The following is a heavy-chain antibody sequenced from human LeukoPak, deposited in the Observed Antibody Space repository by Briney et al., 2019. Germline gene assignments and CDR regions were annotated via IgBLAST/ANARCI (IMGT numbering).Heavy chain of an antibody. Sequence: PGGSLRLSREASGFTLSTFWMSWVRQAPGKGLEWVANIKQDGSEKHYVDSVKGRFTISRDNAKNSLYLQMNSLRAEDTAVYYCARPRWLQFGPHDSWGQGSLVTVSS. D-gene: IGHD5-24*01. CDR3: ARPRWLQFGPHDS. CDR2: IKQDGSEK. CDR1: GFTLSTFW. J-gene: IGHJ5*02. V-gene: IGHV3-7*01.